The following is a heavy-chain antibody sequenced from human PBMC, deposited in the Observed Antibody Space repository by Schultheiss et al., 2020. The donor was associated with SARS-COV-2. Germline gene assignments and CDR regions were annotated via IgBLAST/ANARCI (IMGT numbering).Heavy chain of an antibody. Sequence: SETLSLTCAVSGGSISSGGYSWSWIRQPPGKGLEWIGHIYHSGSPHYNPSLKSRVTISVDRSKNQFSLKLSSVTAADTAVYYCARLIAAAPGVDYWGQGTLVTVSS. CDR2: IYHSGSP. V-gene: IGHV4-30-2*01. CDR1: GGSISSGGYS. J-gene: IGHJ4*02. D-gene: IGHD6-13*01. CDR3: ARLIAAAPGVDY.